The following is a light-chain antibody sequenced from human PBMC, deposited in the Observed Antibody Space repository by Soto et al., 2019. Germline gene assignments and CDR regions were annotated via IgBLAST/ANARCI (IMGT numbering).Light chain of an antibody. J-gene: IGKJ4*02. Sequence: EIVMTQSPATLSVSPGERATLSCRASQSVSSNLAWYQQKPGQAPRLLNYGASTRATGIPARFSGSGSGTEFTITISSLQSEDVAVYYCQQYNNWPHTFGGGTKVEIK. CDR1: QSVSSN. CDR2: GAS. V-gene: IGKV3-15*01. CDR3: QQYNNWPHT.